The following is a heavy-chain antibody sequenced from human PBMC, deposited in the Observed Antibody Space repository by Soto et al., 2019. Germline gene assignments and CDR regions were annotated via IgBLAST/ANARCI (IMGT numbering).Heavy chain of an antibody. D-gene: IGHD3-3*01. CDR1: GGTFSSYA. V-gene: IGHV1-69*13. CDR3: AKDGHSERSPYYEYSGMEV. CDR2: IIPIFGTA. J-gene: IGHJ6*02. Sequence: SVKVSCKASGGTFSSYAISWVRQAPGRGLEWMGGIIPIFGTANYTQKFQGRVTITADESTSTAYMELSSLRSEDTAVYYCAKDGHSERSPYYEYSGMEVRAQGTTVTVSS.